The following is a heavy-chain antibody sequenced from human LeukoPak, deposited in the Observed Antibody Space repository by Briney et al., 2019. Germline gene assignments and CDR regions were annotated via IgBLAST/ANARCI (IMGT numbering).Heavy chain of an antibody. CDR2: IYYSGST. CDR1: GGSISSYY. V-gene: IGHV4-59*01. CDR3: ATYSYGPYYYCYYMDV. Sequence: SETLSLTCTVSGGSISSYYWSWIRQPPGKGLEWIGYIYYSGSTNYNPSLKSRVTISVDTSKNQFSLKLSSVTAADTAVYYCATYSYGPYYYCYYMDVWGKGTTVTVSS. D-gene: IGHD5-18*01. J-gene: IGHJ6*03.